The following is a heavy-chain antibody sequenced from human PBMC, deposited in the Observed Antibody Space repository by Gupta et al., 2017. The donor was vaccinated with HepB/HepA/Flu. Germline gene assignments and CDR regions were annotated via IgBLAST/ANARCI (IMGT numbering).Heavy chain of an antibody. CDR3: AKFYIVVDVGPIDY. CDR1: GFTVSSYA. D-gene: IGHD2-2*01. CDR2: ISGSGGST. Sequence: EVQLLESGGGLVQPGGSLRLPCAAAGFTVSSYAMCWARQAPGKGLEWVSAISGSGGSTYYADSVKGRFTISRDNSKNTLYLQMNSLRAEDTAVYYCAKFYIVVDVGPIDYWGQGTLVTVSS. V-gene: IGHV3-23*01. J-gene: IGHJ4*02.